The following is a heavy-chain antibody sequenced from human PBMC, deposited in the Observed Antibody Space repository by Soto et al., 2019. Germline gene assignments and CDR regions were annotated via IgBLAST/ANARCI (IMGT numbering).Heavy chain of an antibody. Sequence: GGSLRLSCAASGFTFSSYAMHWVRQAPGKGLEWVAVISYDGSNKYYADSVKGRFTISRDNSKNTLYLQMNSLRAEDTAVYYCARDRGMVYANYGMDVWGQGTTVTV. D-gene: IGHD2-8*01. V-gene: IGHV3-30-3*01. CDR3: ARDRGMVYANYGMDV. J-gene: IGHJ6*02. CDR1: GFTFSSYA. CDR2: ISYDGSNK.